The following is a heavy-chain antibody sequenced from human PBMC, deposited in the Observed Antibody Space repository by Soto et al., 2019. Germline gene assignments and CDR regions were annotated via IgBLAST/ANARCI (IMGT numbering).Heavy chain of an antibody. CDR3: ARDQRNYDILTGYYGPVGYFDY. Sequence: SETLSLTCTVSGGSISSGGYYWSWIRQHPGKGLEWIGYIYYSGSTYYNPSLKSRVTISVDTSKNQFSLKLSSVTAADTAVYYCARDQRNYDILTGYYGPVGYFDYWGQGTLVTVSS. CDR2: IYYSGST. V-gene: IGHV4-31*03. CDR1: GGSISSGGYY. J-gene: IGHJ4*02. D-gene: IGHD3-9*01.